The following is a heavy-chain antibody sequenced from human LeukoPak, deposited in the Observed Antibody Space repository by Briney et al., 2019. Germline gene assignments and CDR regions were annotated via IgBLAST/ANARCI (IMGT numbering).Heavy chain of an antibody. J-gene: IGHJ4*02. V-gene: IGHV3-21*06. CDR1: GFTFSSYS. CDR2: ISISSSYI. D-gene: IGHD1-26*01. Sequence: GGSLRLSCAASGFTFSSYSMNGVRQAPGKGLEWVSPISISSSYIYYADSVKGRFTISRDNAKNSLHLEMNSLRAEETAVYYCARDKIVGATHFDSWGQGTLVTVSS. CDR3: ARDKIVGATHFDS.